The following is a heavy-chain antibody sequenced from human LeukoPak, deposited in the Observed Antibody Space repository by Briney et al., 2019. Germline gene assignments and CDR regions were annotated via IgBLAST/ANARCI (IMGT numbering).Heavy chain of an antibody. D-gene: IGHD3-3*01. CDR2: IYYSGST. CDR1: DGSISSSSYY. J-gene: IGHJ6*03. V-gene: IGHV4-39*01. Sequence: SENLSLTRTVSDGSISSSSYYWGWIRQPPGKGLEWIGSIYYSGSTYYSPSLKSRVAISVDTSKNQFSLKLSSVTAADTAVYYCARLSEGVVTLYYMDVWGKGTTVTVSS. CDR3: ARLSEGVVTLYYMDV.